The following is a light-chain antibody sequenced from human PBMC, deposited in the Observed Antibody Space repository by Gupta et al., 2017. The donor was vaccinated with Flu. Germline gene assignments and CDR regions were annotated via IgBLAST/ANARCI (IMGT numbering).Light chain of an antibody. J-gene: IGLJ3*02. CDR1: NIGRKS. CDR3: QVWDSSSNHGV. Sequence: SYVLTQPPSVSVAPGQTARITCGGNNIGRKSVHWYQQKPGPAPVLVVYDNSDRPSGIPGRFSGSNSGNTATLTISRVEAGDEADYYCQVWDSSSNHGVFGGGTKLTVL. CDR2: DNS. V-gene: IGLV3-21*02.